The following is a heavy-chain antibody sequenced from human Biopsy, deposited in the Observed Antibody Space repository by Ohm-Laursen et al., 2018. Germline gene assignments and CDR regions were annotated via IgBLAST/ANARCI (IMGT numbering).Heavy chain of an antibody. Sequence: SLRLSCSASGFTFNKHAMHWVRQAPGKGLEWVAIIWYDGSSEYYADSVKGRFTISRDNSKNTVYLQMNSLRVEDTAVYYCARDPIVGSKADGMDVWGQGTTVTVSS. D-gene: IGHD1-26*01. CDR1: GFTFNKHA. CDR3: ARDPIVGSKADGMDV. J-gene: IGHJ6*02. V-gene: IGHV3-33*01. CDR2: IWYDGSSE.